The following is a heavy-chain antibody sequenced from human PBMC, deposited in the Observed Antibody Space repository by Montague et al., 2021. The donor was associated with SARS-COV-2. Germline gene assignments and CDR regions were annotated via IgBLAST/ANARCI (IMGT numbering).Heavy chain of an antibody. V-gene: IGHV4-34*01. D-gene: IGHD2-15*01. CDR1: GGSFNDCY. CDR3: ARGLMRVAVVAAAPRSSFDV. J-gene: IGHJ3*01. Sequence: SETLSLTCAVSGGSFNDCYWGWIRHPPGKGLEWLGEIGEINNGRSANYTPSLNSRVTLSLDPSKNQSYMQLTSLTAADTAVYFCARGLMRVAVVAAAPRSSFDVWGQGTRVIVSS. CDR2: IGEINNGRSA.